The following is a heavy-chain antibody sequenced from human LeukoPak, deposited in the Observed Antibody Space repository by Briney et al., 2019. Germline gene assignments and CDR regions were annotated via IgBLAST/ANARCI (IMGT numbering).Heavy chain of an antibody. D-gene: IGHD4/OR15-4a*01. J-gene: IGHJ6*04. V-gene: IGHV3-21*01. CDR2: ISSSSSYI. CDR3: ARGGTINYYYYGMDV. Sequence: PGGSLRLSCAASGFTFSSYSMNWVRQAPGKGLEWVSSISSSSSYIYYADSVKGRFTISRDNSKNTLYLQMNSLRAEDTAVYYCARGGTINYYYYGMDVWGKGTTVTVSS. CDR1: GFTFSSYS.